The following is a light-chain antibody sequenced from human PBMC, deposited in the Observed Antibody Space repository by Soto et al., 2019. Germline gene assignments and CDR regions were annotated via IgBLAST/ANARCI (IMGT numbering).Light chain of an antibody. J-gene: IGLJ2*01. V-gene: IGLV2-11*01. CDR2: DVS. CDR3: CSYAGSYTYVV. Sequence: QSALTQPRSVSGSPGQSVTISCTGTSSDVGGYNYVSWYQQHPGKAPKLMIYDVSKRPSGVPDRSSGSKSGNTASLTISGLQAEDEDAYYRCSYAGSYTYVVFGGGTKLTVL. CDR1: SSDVGGYNY.